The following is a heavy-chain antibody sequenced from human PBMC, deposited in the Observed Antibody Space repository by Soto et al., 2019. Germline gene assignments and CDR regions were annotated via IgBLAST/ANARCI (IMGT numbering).Heavy chain of an antibody. J-gene: IGHJ6*02. Sequence: SETLSLTCAVSGGSISSGGYSWSWIRQPPGKGLEWVGYIYHSGSTYYNPSLKSRVTISVDRSKNQFSLKLSSVTAADTAVYYCARGLTMVRGVGGMDVWGQGTTVTVSS. CDR3: ARGLTMVRGVGGMDV. CDR1: GGSISSGGYS. CDR2: IYHSGST. D-gene: IGHD3-10*01. V-gene: IGHV4-30-2*01.